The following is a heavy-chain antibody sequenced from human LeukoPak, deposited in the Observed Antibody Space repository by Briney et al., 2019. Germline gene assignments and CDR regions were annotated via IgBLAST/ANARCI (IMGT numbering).Heavy chain of an antibody. CDR2: INHSGST. J-gene: IGHJ4*02. CDR3: ARGSWASRY. CDR1: GGSFSGYY. Sequence: SETLSLTCAVYGGSFSGYYWSWIRQPPGKGLEWIGEINHSGSTNYNPSLKSRVTISADTSKNQFSLKLSSVTAADTAVYYCARGSWASRYWGQGTLVTVSS. V-gene: IGHV4-34*01. D-gene: IGHD3-16*01.